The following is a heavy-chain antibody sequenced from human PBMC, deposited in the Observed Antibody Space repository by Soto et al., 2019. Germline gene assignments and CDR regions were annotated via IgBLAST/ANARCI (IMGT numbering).Heavy chain of an antibody. J-gene: IGHJ5*02. Sequence: EVQLVESGGDLVQPGGSLRLSCAASVFTFSTYWMHWVRQAPGKGPVWISRIKNDGTMTFYADSVKGRFTISRDNAKNTLYLQMNSMRADDTAVYYCAKSDWFEPWGQGTLVTVSS. V-gene: IGHV3-74*01. CDR3: AKSDWFEP. CDR2: IKNDGTMT. CDR1: VFTFSTYW.